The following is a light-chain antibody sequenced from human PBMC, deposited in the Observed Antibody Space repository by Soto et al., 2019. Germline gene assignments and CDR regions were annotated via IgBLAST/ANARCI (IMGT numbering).Light chain of an antibody. J-gene: IGKJ5*01. CDR1: QSVSSY. CDR3: QPPSTSPLRNT. Sequence: EIVLTQSPATLSLSPGERATLSCRASQSVSSYLAWYQQKPGQAPRLLIYDASNRATGIPARFSGSGSGTDFTLTISSLEPEDFAVYYCQPPSTSPLRNTIGQRTRLESK. CDR2: DAS. V-gene: IGKV3-11*01.